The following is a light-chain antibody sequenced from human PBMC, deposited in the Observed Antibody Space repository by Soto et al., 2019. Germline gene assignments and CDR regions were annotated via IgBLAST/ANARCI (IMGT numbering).Light chain of an antibody. CDR2: EVS. CDR1: SSDVGSYNR. J-gene: IGLJ1*01. V-gene: IGLV2-18*02. Sequence: QSVLTQPPSVSGSPGQSVAISCTGTSSDVGSYNRVSWYQQPPGTAPKVMIYEVSNRPSGVPDRFSGSKSGNTASLTISGLQAEDEADYYCSSYTSSSTYVFGTGIKVTVL. CDR3: SSYTSSSTYV.